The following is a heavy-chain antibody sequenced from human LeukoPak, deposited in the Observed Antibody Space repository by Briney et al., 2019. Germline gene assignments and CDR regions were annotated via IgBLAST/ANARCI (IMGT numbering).Heavy chain of an antibody. V-gene: IGHV4-34*01. CDR3: ARGPYQLRRWFDP. Sequence: SETLSLTCAVYGGSLSGYYWSWLRQPPGKGLEWIGEINHSGSTNYNPSLKSRVTISVDTSKNQFSLKLSSVTAADTAVYYCARGPYQLRRWFDPWGQGTLVTVSS. CDR2: INHSGST. CDR1: GGSLSGYY. J-gene: IGHJ5*02. D-gene: IGHD3-3*01.